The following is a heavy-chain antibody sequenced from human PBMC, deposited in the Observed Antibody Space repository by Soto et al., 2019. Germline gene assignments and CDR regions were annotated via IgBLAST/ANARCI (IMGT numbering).Heavy chain of an antibody. D-gene: IGHD5-18*01. V-gene: IGHV1-46*01. CDR2: INPSGGST. J-gene: IGHJ6*02. Sequence: ASLKVSCKASGYTFTSYYMHWVRQAPGQGLEWMGIINPSGGSTSYAQKFQGRVTMTRDTSTSTVYMELSSLRSEDTAVYYCASEADTAMVSYYYYGMDVWGQGTTVTVSS. CDR1: GYTFTSYY. CDR3: ASEADTAMVSYYYYGMDV.